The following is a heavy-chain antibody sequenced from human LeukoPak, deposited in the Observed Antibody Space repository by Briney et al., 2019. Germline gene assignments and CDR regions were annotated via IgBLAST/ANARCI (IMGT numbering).Heavy chain of an antibody. D-gene: IGHD3-10*01. J-gene: IGHJ6*02. V-gene: IGHV3-23*01. CDR1: GFTFNNYA. CDR2: ISGSGDRT. Sequence: GGSLRLSCAASGFTFNNYAMSWFRQTPGKGLEWVSAISGSGDRTYYAESVKGRFSISRDNSKNTLYLQMHSLRAEDTAVYYCGKRELWHGSGEDAWGQGTTVTVSS. CDR3: GKRELWHGSGEDA.